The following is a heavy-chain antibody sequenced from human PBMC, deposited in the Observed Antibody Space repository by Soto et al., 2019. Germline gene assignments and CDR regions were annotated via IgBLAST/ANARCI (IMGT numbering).Heavy chain of an antibody. V-gene: IGHV4-59*01. CDR3: ARAIGADSSSSAAVFDY. J-gene: IGHJ4*02. CDR2: IYYSGST. D-gene: IGHD6-6*01. Sequence: QVQLQESGPGLVKPSETLSLTCTVSGGSISSYYWSCIRQPPGKGLDWIGYIYYSGSTNYNPSLKSRVTISVDTSKNQFSLKLSSVTAADTAVYYGARAIGADSSSSAAVFDYWGQGTLVTVSS. CDR1: GGSISSYY.